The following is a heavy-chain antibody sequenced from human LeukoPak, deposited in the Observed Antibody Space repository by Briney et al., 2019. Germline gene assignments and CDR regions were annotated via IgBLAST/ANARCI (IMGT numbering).Heavy chain of an antibody. CDR2: IYTSGST. V-gene: IGHV4-61*02. D-gene: IGHD6-19*01. Sequence: SETPSLTCTVSGGSISSGSYYWSWIRQPAGKGLEWIGRIYTSGSTNYNPSLKSRVTISVDTSKNQFSLKLISVTAADTAVYYCAGEWLGPIDYWGQGTLVTVSS. CDR1: GGSISSGSYY. CDR3: AGEWLGPIDY. J-gene: IGHJ4*02.